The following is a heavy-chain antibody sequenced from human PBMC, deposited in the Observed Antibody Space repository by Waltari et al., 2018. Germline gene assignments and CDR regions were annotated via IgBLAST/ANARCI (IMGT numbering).Heavy chain of an antibody. CDR1: GFTFSSSW. V-gene: IGHV3-7*01. CDR2: IKQDGSEK. D-gene: IGHD3-10*02. J-gene: IGHJ4*02. Sequence: EGQLVEPGGGVVQPGGSRKLACSASGFTFSSSWISWVRQATGKGLEWVANIKQDGSEKYYVDSVKGRFTISRDNAKNSLYLQMNSLRAEDTAVYYCARVVRRSYLDYWGQGTLVTVSS. CDR3: ARVVRRSYLDY.